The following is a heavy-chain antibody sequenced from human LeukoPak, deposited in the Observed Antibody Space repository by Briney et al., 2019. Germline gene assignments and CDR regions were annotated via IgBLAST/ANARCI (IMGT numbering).Heavy chain of an antibody. CDR1: GGSISSSSYY. J-gene: IGHJ5*02. CDR3: ARAQEVVVVAATPWFDP. V-gene: IGHV4-39*07. D-gene: IGHD2-15*01. CDR2: IYYSGST. Sequence: SETLSLTCTVSGGSISSSSYYWGWIRQPPGKGLEWIGSIYYSGSTYYNPSLKSRVTISVDTSKNQFSLKLSSVTAADTAVYYCARAQEVVVVAATPWFDPWGQGTLVTVSS.